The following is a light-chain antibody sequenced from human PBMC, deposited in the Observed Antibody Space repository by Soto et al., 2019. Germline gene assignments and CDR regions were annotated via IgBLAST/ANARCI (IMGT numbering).Light chain of an antibody. Sequence: EVVMTQSPATLSVSLGDRATLSCRASQTIRSSLAWYQQKPGQAPRLLIYGASTRATDIPARFGGSGSGTEFTLTISSLQSEDSAISYCQQYNNWPQTFGQGTKVEIK. J-gene: IGKJ1*01. V-gene: IGKV3-15*01. CDR3: QQYNNWPQT. CDR1: QTIRSS. CDR2: GAS.